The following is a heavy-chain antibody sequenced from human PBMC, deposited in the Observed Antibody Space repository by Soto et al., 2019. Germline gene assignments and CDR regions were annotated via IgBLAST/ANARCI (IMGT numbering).Heavy chain of an antibody. J-gene: IGHJ4*02. D-gene: IGHD4-17*01. CDR1: GGSISSYY. CDR2: IYYSGST. Sequence: SETLSLTCTVSGGSISSYYWSWIRQPPGKGLEWIGYIYYSGSTYYNPSLKSRVTTSVDTSKNQFSLKLSSVTAADTAVYYCARGLYGDYFDYWGQGTRVTVSS. V-gene: IGHV4-30-4*01. CDR3: ARGLYGDYFDY.